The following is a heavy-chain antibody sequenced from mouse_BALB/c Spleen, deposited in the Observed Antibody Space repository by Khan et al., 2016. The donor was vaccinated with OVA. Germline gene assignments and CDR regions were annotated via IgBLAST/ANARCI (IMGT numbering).Heavy chain of an antibody. CDR1: GYSITSDYA. CDR3: SRWGNSYFDY. J-gene: IGHJ2*01. V-gene: IGHV3-2*02. CDR2: ISYSGST. Sequence: EVQLVESGPGLVKPSQSLSLTCTVTGYSITSDYAWNWIRQFPGNKLEWMGYISYSGSTSYNPSLKSRISITRDTSKNQFFLQLNSVTTEDTATYYCSRWGNSYFDYWGPGTTLTVSS.